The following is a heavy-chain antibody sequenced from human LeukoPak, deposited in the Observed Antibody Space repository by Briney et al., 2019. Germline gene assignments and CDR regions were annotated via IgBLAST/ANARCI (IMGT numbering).Heavy chain of an antibody. CDR2: ISSSSTYI. CDR3: ARAGDSGSYLFFDY. V-gene: IGHV3-21*01. J-gene: IGHJ4*02. CDR1: GFTFSAYI. Sequence: GGSPRLSCAASGFTFSAYIMNWVRQAPGKGLEWVSSISSSSTYIYYADSVKGRFTISRGNAKNSLYLQMNILRAEDTAVYYCARAGDSGSYLFFDYWGQGTLVTVSS. D-gene: IGHD1-26*01.